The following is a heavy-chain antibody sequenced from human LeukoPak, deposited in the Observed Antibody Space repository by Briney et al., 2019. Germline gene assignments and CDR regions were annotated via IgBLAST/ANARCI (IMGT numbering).Heavy chain of an antibody. J-gene: IGHJ3*02. V-gene: IGHV4-59*02. D-gene: IGHD2-2*01. CDR2: IYYSGST. Sequence: SETLSLTCTVSSGSVNSYYWSWIRQPPGKGLEWIGYIYYSGSTNYNPSLKSRVTISVDTSKNQFSLKLSSVTAADTAVYYCARERDCSSTSCYAGAFDIWGQGTMVTVSS. CDR1: SGSVNSYY. CDR3: ARERDCSSTSCYAGAFDI.